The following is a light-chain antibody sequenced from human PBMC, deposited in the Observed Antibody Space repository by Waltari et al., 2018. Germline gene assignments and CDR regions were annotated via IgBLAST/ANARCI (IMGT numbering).Light chain of an antibody. CDR3: TSYTSSTTV. Sequence: QSALTQPASVSGSPGQSITISCTGTSSDGVGYNYVSWYQQHPGNAHSLMIFDVSNRPSGVSNRFSGSKSGNTASLTISGLQAEDEADYYCTSYTSSTTVFGGGTKLTVL. CDR1: SSDGVGYNY. V-gene: IGLV2-14*01. J-gene: IGLJ2*01. CDR2: DVS.